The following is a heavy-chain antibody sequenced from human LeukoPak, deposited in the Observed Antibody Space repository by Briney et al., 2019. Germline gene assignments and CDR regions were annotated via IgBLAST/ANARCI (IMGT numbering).Heavy chain of an antibody. V-gene: IGHV3-21*01. CDR2: ISSSSSYI. D-gene: IGHD5-24*01. CDR1: GFTFSSYS. CDR3: ARDPIRRDGYSR. J-gene: IGHJ4*02. Sequence: PGGSLRLSCAASGFTFSSYSMNWVRQAPGKGLEWVSSISSSSSYIYYADPVKGRFTISRDNAKNSLYLQMNSLRAEDTAVYYCARDPIRRDGYSRWGQGTLVTVSS.